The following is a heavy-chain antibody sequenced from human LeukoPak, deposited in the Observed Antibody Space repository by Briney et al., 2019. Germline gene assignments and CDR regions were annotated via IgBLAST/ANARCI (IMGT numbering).Heavy chain of an antibody. J-gene: IGHJ3*02. CDR3: ARLGPDDAFDT. CDR2: INPSGGST. V-gene: IGHV1-46*01. CDR1: GYTFTTYY. Sequence: ASVADSCKASGYTFTTYYMHWVRQAPGQGLEWLGLINPSGGSTTYAQKFQGRVTLTRDTSTSTVYMELRSLRSEDTAVYYCARLGPDDAFDTWGQGTMVTVSS. D-gene: IGHD1-26*01.